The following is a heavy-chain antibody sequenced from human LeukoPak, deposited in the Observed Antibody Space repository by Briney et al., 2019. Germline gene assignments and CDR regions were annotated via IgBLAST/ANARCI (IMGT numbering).Heavy chain of an antibody. CDR3: AKARYSSGSKSGPFDY. CDR2: ISGSGSST. CDR1: GFTFSSYA. J-gene: IGHJ4*02. V-gene: IGHV3-23*01. D-gene: IGHD1-26*01. Sequence: PGGSLRLSCAASGFTFSSYAMSWVRQAPGKGLEWVSAISGSGSSTYYADSVKGRFTISRDNSKNTLYLQMNSLRAEDTAVYYCAKARYSSGSKSGPFDYWGQGTLVSVSS.